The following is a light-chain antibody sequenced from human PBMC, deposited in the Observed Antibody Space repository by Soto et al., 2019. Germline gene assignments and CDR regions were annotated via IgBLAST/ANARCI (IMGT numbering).Light chain of an antibody. J-gene: IGKJ4*01. V-gene: IGKV3-15*01. CDR1: HSVSSN. CDR3: QQYNTWPLT. Sequence: IVMTQSPATLSVSPGERATLSCRASHSVSSNLAWYQQKPGQAPRLLIYGASTRATGFPARFSGSGSGTEFTLTISSLQSEDFAVYYGQQYNTWPLTFGGGTKVEIK. CDR2: GAS.